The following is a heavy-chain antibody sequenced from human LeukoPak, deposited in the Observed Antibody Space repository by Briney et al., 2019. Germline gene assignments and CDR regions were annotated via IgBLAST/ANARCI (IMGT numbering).Heavy chain of an antibody. J-gene: IGHJ5*02. D-gene: IGHD6-19*01. CDR1: GDSVSGNSVA. Sequence: SQTLSLTCAISGDSVSGNSVAWNWIRQSPSRGLEWLGRAYYRSKWYYDYAVSVQGRITINPDTSKNQFSLQLNSVTPEDTAVYYCARSGGEQWQGNWFDPWGQGTLVTVSS. V-gene: IGHV6-1*01. CDR3: ARSGGEQWQGNWFDP. CDR2: AYYRSKWYY.